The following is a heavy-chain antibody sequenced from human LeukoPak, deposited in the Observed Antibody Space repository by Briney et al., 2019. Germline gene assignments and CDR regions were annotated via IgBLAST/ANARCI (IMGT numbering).Heavy chain of an antibody. CDR2: ISGSGGST. CDR3: AKVHSNYVYYFDY. D-gene: IGHD4-11*01. V-gene: IGHV3-23*01. J-gene: IGHJ4*02. CDR1: GFSLANVW. Sequence: GGSLRLSCAASGFSLANVWLHWIRQAPGKGLEWVSAISGSGGSTYYADSVKGRFTISRDNSKNTLYLQMNSLRAEDTAVYYCAKVHSNYVYYFDYWGQGTLVTVSS.